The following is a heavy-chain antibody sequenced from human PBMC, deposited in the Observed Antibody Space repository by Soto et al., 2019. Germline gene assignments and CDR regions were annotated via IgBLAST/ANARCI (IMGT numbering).Heavy chain of an antibody. Sequence: EVQLVESGGGLVKPGGSLRLSCAASGFTVSSYSMNWVRQTPGKGLEWVSSISSSSSYIYYADSVKGRFTISRDNAKNSLYLQMNSLRAEDTDVYYCARDKEPCYCSGGSCYYYYGMDVWGQGTTVNVS. D-gene: IGHD2-15*01. CDR2: ISSSSSYI. CDR1: GFTVSSYS. J-gene: IGHJ6*02. CDR3: ARDKEPCYCSGGSCYYYYGMDV. V-gene: IGHV3-21*01.